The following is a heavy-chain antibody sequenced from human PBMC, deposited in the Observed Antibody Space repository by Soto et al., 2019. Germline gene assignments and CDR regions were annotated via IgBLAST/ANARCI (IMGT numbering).Heavy chain of an antibody. V-gene: IGHV3-74*01. D-gene: IGHD2-15*01. CDR1: GFTLSSYW. CDR2: INSDGSIT. J-gene: IGHJ6*02. Sequence: PGGSLRLSCAASGFTLSSYWMHWVRQGPGKGLVWVSRINSDGSITSYADSVKGRFTISRDNAKNTLFLQMNSLRAEDTAVYYCARAGYSKYGMDVWGQGTTVTVSS. CDR3: ARAGYSKYGMDV.